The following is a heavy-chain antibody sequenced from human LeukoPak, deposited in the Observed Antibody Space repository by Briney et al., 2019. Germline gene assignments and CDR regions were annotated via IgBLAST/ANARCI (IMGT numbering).Heavy chain of an antibody. CDR3: ARGDYPYYFDY. D-gene: IGHD4-17*01. V-gene: IGHV3-21*01. J-gene: IGHJ4*02. CDR1: AFSLNAYN. Sequence: GGSLRLSCAASAFSLNAYNMNWVRQAPGKGLEWVSSISYTGTYIYYADSVKGRFTISRDNSKNTLYLQLNSLRVEDTAVYYCARGDYPYYFDYWGQGTLVTVSS. CDR2: ISYTGTYI.